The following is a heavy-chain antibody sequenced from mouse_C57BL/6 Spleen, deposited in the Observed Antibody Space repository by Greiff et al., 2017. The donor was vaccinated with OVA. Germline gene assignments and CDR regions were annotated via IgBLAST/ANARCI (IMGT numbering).Heavy chain of an antibody. Sequence: VQLQQSGPELVKPGASVKISCKASGYAFSSSWMNWVKQRPGKGLEWIGRIYPGDGDTNYNGKFKGKATLTADKSSSTAYMQLSSLTSEDSAVYFCARLETSYYAMDDWGQGTSVTVSS. J-gene: IGHJ4*01. V-gene: IGHV1-82*01. CDR3: ARLETSYYAMDD. CDR2: IYPGDGDT. CDR1: GYAFSSSW.